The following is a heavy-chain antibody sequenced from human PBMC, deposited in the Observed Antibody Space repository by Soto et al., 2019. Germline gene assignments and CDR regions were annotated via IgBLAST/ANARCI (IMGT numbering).Heavy chain of an antibody. CDR1: GFTFSDSA. Sequence: EVQLVESGGGLVQPGGSLKLSCAASGFTFSDSAMHWVRQASGEGLDRLGRIRSKGNNYATEYGASLKGRFTISRDDSKKTTYLQMSNLNTEDTAVYYCVRYSRTLGWFFDLWGRGTLVTVSS. CDR3: VRYSRTLGWFFDL. V-gene: IGHV3-73*02. J-gene: IGHJ2*01. D-gene: IGHD2-21*01. CDR2: IRSKGNNYAT.